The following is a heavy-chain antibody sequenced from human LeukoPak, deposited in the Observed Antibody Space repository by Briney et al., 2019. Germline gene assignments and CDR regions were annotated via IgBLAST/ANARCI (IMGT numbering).Heavy chain of an antibody. CDR1: GYSISSGYY. Sequence: SETLSLTCAVSGYSISSGYYWGWIRQPPGKGLEWIGSIYHSGSTYYNPSLKSRVTISVDTSKNQFSLKLSSVTAADTAVYYCARHASMKYFQHWGQGTLVTVSS. J-gene: IGHJ1*01. V-gene: IGHV4-38-2*01. CDR2: IYHSGST. D-gene: IGHD2/OR15-2a*01. CDR3: ARHASMKYFQH.